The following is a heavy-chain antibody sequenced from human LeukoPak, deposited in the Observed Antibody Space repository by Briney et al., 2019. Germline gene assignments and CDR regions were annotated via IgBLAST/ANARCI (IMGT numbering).Heavy chain of an antibody. CDR1: GFTFSNYG. Sequence: PGGSLRLSCAASGFTFSNYGMNWVRQAPGKGLVWVSRINSDGSSTSYADSVKGRFTISRDNAKNTLYLQMNSLRAEDTAVYYCARDLRWLRDYFDYWGQGTLVTVSS. CDR2: INSDGSST. J-gene: IGHJ4*02. V-gene: IGHV3-74*01. CDR3: ARDLRWLRDYFDY. D-gene: IGHD5-12*01.